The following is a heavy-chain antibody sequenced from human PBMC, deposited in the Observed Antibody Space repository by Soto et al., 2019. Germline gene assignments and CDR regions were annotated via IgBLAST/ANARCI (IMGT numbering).Heavy chain of an antibody. CDR3: ATSNTTCPGCYS. V-gene: IGHV4-59*01. CDR1: GVSIISCY. CDR2: ISHSGLR. D-gene: IGHD1-26*01. J-gene: IGHJ5*02. Sequence: PSETLSLTCIVSGVSIISCYCTWILQSPGKGLEWIGYISHSGLRHYRASLQSRLTMSVETSKNQFSLNLTSVTAADTAIYYCATSNTTCPGCYSWGQGTLVTVSS.